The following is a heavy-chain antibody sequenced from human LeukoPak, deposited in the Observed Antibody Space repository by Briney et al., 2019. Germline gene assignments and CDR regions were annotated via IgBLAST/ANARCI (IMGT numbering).Heavy chain of an antibody. CDR3: AQASSYTEAIRYNPSWFGP. J-gene: IGHJ5*02. CDR2: INDGGRT. D-gene: IGHD3-10*01. Sequence: SETLSLTCANYGGPFSGFFWSWIRQPPGKGLEWIVEINDGGRTNYNPSLQSRVTISIDTSKNQFSLKLTSVTAADTAVYYCAQASSYTEAIRYNPSWFGPWGQGTLVTVSS. CDR1: GGPFSGFF. V-gene: IGHV4-34*01.